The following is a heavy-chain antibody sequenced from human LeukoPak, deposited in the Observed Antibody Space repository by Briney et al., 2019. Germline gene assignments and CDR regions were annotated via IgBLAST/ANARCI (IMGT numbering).Heavy chain of an antibody. CDR1: GGTFSSYA. J-gene: IGHJ4*02. D-gene: IGHD3-3*01. CDR2: IIPIFGTA. V-gene: IGHV1-69*05. Sequence: ASVKVSCKASGGTFSSYAISWVRQDPGQGLEWMGRIIPIFGTANYAQKFQGRVTITTDESTSTAYMELSSLRSEDMAVYYCARDTSPFGVAPFDYWGQGTLVTVSS. CDR3: ARDTSPFGVAPFDY.